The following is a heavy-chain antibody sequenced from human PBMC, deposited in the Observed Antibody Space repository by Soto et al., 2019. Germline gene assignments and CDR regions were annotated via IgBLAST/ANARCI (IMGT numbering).Heavy chain of an antibody. CDR2: IYYSGST. Sequence: QVQLQESGPGLVKPSQTLSLTCTVSGGSISSGGYYWSWIHQHPGKGLEWIGYIYYSGSTYYNPSLKSRDTISVDTSKNQFSLKLSSVTAADTAVYYCAGIYSGSPGGTLRYWGQGTLVTVSS. CDR3: AGIYSGSPGGTLRY. V-gene: IGHV4-31*03. D-gene: IGHD1-26*01. CDR1: GGSISSGGYY. J-gene: IGHJ4*02.